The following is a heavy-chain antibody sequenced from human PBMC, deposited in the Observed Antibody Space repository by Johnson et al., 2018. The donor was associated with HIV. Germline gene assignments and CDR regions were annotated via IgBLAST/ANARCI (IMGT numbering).Heavy chain of an antibody. CDR3: AKGESSSSEPDAFDI. Sequence: QVQLVESGGGVVQPGRSLRLSCAASGFTFSSYGMHWVRQAPGKGLEWVAVISYDGSNKYYADSVKGRFTISRDNSENTLYLQMNSLRAEDTAVYYCAKGESSSSEPDAFDIWGQGTMVTVSS. CDR1: GFTFSSYG. V-gene: IGHV3-30*18. D-gene: IGHD6-6*01. CDR2: ISYDGSNK. J-gene: IGHJ3*02.